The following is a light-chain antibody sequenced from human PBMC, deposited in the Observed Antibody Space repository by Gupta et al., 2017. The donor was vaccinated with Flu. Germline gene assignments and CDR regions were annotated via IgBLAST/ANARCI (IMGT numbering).Light chain of an antibody. CDR1: KGISSW. CDR2: AAS. V-gene: IGKV1-12*01. J-gene: IGKJ5*01. CDR3: QQANSFPIT. Sequence: DIQMTQSSSSVSASVGERVTITCRASKGISSWLAWYQQKPGKAPKLLIYAASSLQSGVPSRFSGSGSWTDFTLTISSLQPEDCATYYCQQANSFPITFGQGTRLEIK.